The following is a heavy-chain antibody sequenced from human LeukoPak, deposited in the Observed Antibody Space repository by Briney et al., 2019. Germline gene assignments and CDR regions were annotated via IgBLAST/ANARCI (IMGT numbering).Heavy chain of an antibody. CDR1: GGSISSYY. V-gene: IGHV4-4*07. D-gene: IGHD1-26*01. CDR2: IYSSGST. J-gene: IGHJ4*02. Sequence: SETLSLTCTVSGGSISSYYWSWIRQPAGKGLEWIGRIYSSGSTNYNPSLKSRVTMSGDTSKNQISLKLSSVTAADTAVYYCARSVKAIVGATIDYWGQGTLVTVSS. CDR3: ARSVKAIVGATIDY.